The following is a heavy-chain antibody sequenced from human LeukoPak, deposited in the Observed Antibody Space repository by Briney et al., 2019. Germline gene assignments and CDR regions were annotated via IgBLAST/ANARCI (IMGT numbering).Heavy chain of an antibody. CDR1: GFTFSDYY. V-gene: IGHV3-11*05. CDR3: ARDYYGSGSYSTPPDY. D-gene: IGHD3-10*01. J-gene: IGHJ4*02. CDR2: ISSSSSYT. Sequence: GGSLRLSCAASGFTFSDYYMSWIRQAPGKGLEWVSYISSSSSYTNYADSVKGRFTISRDNAQNSLYLQMNSLRAEDTAVYYCARDYYGSGSYSTPPDYWGQGTLVTVSS.